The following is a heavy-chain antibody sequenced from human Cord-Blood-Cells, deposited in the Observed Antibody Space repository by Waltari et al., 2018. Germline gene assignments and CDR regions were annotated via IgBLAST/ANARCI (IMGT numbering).Heavy chain of an antibody. D-gene: IGHD3-10*02. CDR1: GFTFSSYA. Sequence: QVQLVESGGGVVQPGRSLRLSCAASGFTFSSYALHWFRQAPGKGLEWVAVISYDGSNKYYADSVKGRFTISRDNSKNTLYLQMNSLRAEDTAVYYCARGRNMYYFDYWGQGTLVTVSS. CDR3: ARGRNMYYFDY. CDR2: ISYDGSNK. J-gene: IGHJ4*02. V-gene: IGHV3-30-3*01.